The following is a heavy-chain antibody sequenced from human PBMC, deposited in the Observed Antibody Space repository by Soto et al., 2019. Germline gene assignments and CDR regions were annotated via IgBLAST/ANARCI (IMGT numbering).Heavy chain of an antibody. D-gene: IGHD2-2*01. Sequence: SQPLCLTCAIPGASVTITSAPWTWIRQCTSRGCEWLGRTYYRSKWYNDYAVSGKSRITINPVTTKSQFSLQWNSVTPEDTALYYGATFLSSTSPDVWGQGTTVAVSS. V-gene: IGHV6-1*01. CDR3: ATFLSSTSPDV. CDR1: GASVTITSAP. J-gene: IGHJ6*02. CDR2: TYYRSKWYN.